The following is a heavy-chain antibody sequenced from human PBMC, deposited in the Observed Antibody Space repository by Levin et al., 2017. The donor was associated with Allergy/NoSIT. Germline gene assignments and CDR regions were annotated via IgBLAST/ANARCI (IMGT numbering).Heavy chain of an antibody. CDR1: GFTFSTYA. D-gene: IGHD6-13*01. J-gene: IGHJ4*02. Sequence: GGSLRLSCAASGFTFSTYAMTWVRQAPGKGLEWVSAISGSGASTFYADSVKGRFTISRDNSKSTLYLQMNSLRADDTAIYYCAKRLAAAGTPHYYFDYWGQGTLVTVSS. CDR3: AKRLAAAGTPHYYFDY. V-gene: IGHV3-23*01. CDR2: ISGSGAST.